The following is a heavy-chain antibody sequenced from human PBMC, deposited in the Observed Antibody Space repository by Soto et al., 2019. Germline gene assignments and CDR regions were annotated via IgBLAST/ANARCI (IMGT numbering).Heavy chain of an antibody. J-gene: IGHJ3*02. D-gene: IGHD2-15*01. CDR2: IYNSGST. V-gene: IGHV4-59*08. Sequence: SETLSLTCTVSGGSISSYYWSWIRQPPGEGLEWIGYIYNSGSTNYNPSLKSRVTISVDTSKNQFSLKLTSVTAADTAVYYCARHSRCSGGSCYLRRAFDIWGQGTMVTVSS. CDR3: ARHSRCSGGSCYLRRAFDI. CDR1: GGSISSYY.